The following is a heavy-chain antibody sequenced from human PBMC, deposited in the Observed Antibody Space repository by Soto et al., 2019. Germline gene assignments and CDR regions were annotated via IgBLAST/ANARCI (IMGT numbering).Heavy chain of an antibody. V-gene: IGHV3-21*01. CDR3: ARDRIPYLGSSPHMVD. CDR2: ISSSSSYI. J-gene: IGHJ4*02. D-gene: IGHD6-6*01. Sequence: GGSLRLSCAASGFTFSSYSMSWVRQAPGKGLEWVSSISSSSSYIYYADLVKGRFTISRDNAKNSLYLQMNSLRAEDTAVYYCARDRIPYLGSSPHMVDWGQGALVTVSS. CDR1: GFTFSSYS.